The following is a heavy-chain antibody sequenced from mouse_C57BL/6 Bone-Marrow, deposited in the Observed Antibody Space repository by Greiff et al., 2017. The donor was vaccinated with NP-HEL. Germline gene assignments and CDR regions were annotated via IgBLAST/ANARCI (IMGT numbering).Heavy chain of an antibody. D-gene: IGHD2-2*01. V-gene: IGHV1-63*01. J-gene: IGHJ4*01. CDR2: IYPGGGYT. Sequence: VQRVESGAELVRPGTSVKMSCKASGYTFTNYWIGWAKQRPGHGLEWIGDIYPGGGYTNYNEKFKGKATLTADKSSSTAYMQFSSLTSEDSAIYYCARRYGYPYAMDYWGQGTSVTVSS. CDR3: ARRYGYPYAMDY. CDR1: GYTFTNYW.